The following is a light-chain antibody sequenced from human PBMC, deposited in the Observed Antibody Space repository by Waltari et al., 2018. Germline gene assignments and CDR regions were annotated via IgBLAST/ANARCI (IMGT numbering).Light chain of an antibody. CDR3: SSYTSSSTLV. J-gene: IGLJ3*02. Sequence: QSALTQPASVSGSPGQSITISCTGTSSDVGNYNLVSWYQQHPGKAPKLMIHDVSNRPPGVSNRFSGSKSGDTASLSISGLQAEDEADYYCSSYTSSSTLVFGGGTKLTVL. V-gene: IGLV2-14*02. CDR1: SSDVGNYNL. CDR2: DVS.